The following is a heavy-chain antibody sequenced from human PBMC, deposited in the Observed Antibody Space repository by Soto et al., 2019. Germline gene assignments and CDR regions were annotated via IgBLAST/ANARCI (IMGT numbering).Heavy chain of an antibody. J-gene: IGHJ4*02. Sequence: ASVKVSCKASGYTFTTYDINWVRQAAGQGLVWMGWMNPNSGNTGYAQKFQDRVTMTRDTSISTAYMELSDLRSEDTAVYYCASGQYFSDSSGYDDYWGQGTQVTVSS. CDR3: ASGQYFSDSSGYDDY. V-gene: IGHV1-8*02. CDR1: GYTFTTYD. CDR2: MNPNSGNT. D-gene: IGHD3-22*01.